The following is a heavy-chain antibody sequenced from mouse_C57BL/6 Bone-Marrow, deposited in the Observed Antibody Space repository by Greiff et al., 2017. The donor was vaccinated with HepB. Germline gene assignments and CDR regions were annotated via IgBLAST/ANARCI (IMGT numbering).Heavy chain of an antibody. CDR1: GYTFTSYW. Sequence: QVQLQQPGAELVKPGASVKLSCKASGYTFTSYWMHWVKQRPGQGLEWIGMIHPNSGSTNYNEKFKSKATLTVDKSSSTAYMQLSSLTSEDSAVYYCARSRAYYYGSSDRYWGQGTTLTVSS. D-gene: IGHD1-1*01. CDR3: ARSRAYYYGSSDRY. V-gene: IGHV1-64*01. J-gene: IGHJ2*01. CDR2: IHPNSGST.